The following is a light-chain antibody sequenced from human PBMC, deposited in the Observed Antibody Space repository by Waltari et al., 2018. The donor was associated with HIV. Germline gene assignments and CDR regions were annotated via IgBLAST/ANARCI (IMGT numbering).Light chain of an antibody. V-gene: IGLV2-23*02. CDR3: CAYAGSTTYVI. CDR1: SSDVGGYNL. J-gene: IGLJ2*01. CDR2: AVS. Sequence: QSALTQPASVSGSPGQSITISCTGTSSDVGGYNLVSWYQQHPGKAPKLMIYAVSKRRSGVCNRFAGSKSGNTASLTSAGLQAEDEADYYCCAYAGSTTYVIFGGGTKLTVL.